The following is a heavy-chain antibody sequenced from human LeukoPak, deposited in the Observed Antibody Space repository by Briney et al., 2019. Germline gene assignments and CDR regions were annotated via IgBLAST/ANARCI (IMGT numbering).Heavy chain of an antibody. V-gene: IGHV3-21*01. J-gene: IGHJ4*02. CDR2: ISSSSYI. CDR3: AREHGLSSSWYY. Sequence: GGSLRLSCAASGFTFSGDTMNWVRQAPGKGLEWVSYISSSSYIYYADSVKGRFTISRDNAKNSLYLQMNSLRVEDTAVYYCAREHGLSSSWYYWGQGTLVTVSS. CDR1: GFTFSGDT. D-gene: IGHD6-13*01.